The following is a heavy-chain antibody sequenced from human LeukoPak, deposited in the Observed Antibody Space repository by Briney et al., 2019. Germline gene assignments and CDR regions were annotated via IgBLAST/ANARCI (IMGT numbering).Heavy chain of an antibody. CDR1: GYSISSYY. Sequence: SETLSLTCTVSGYSISSYYWSWIRQPPGKGLEWIGYIYYSGSTYYNPSLKSRVTISVDTSKNQFSLNLTSVTAADTAVYYCARAMSIAARLQTIFDYWGQGTLVTVSS. CDR2: IYYSGST. V-gene: IGHV4-59*08. D-gene: IGHD6-6*01. J-gene: IGHJ4*02. CDR3: ARAMSIAARLQTIFDY.